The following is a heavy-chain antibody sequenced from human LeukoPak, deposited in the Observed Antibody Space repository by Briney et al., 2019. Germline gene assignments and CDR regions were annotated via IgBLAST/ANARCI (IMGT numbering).Heavy chain of an antibody. CDR2: IYYSGST. J-gene: IGHJ5*02. V-gene: IGHV4-39*01. D-gene: IGHD6-6*01. CDR1: GGSISSSSYY. Sequence: SETLSPTCTVSGGSISSSSYYWGWIRQPPGKGLEWIGSIYYSGSTYYNPSLKSRVTISVDTSKNQFSLKLSSVTAADTAVYYCARHFSHSSSSSLINWFDPWGQGTLVTVSS. CDR3: ARHFSHSSSSSLINWFDP.